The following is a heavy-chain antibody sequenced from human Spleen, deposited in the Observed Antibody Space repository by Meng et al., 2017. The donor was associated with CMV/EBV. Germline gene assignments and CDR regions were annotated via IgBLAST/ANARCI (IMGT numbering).Heavy chain of an antibody. D-gene: IGHD6-13*01. CDR1: GFTFSTYG. V-gene: IGHV3-21*01. J-gene: IGHJ5*02. Sequence: GESLKISCAASGFTFSTYGMSWVRQAPGKGLEWVSSISSSGSYIYYADSVKGRFTISRDNTKNSLFLQMNSLRAEDTAVYYCARAESAGGTNNWFDPWGQGTLVTVSS. CDR2: ISSSGSYI. CDR3: ARAESAGGTNNWFDP.